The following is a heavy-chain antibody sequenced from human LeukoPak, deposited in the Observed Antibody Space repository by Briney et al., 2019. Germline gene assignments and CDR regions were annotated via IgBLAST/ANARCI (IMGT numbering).Heavy chain of an antibody. D-gene: IGHD5-12*01. CDR1: GGSISSYY. J-gene: IGHJ3*02. Sequence: SETLSLTCTVSGGSISSYYWSWIRQPPGKGLEWIGYIYYSGSTNYTPSLKSRVTISVDTSKNQFSLKLSSVTAADTAVYYCARHEIRGYDDAFDIWGQGTMVTVSS. CDR3: ARHEIRGYDDAFDI. CDR2: IYYSGST. V-gene: IGHV4-59*01.